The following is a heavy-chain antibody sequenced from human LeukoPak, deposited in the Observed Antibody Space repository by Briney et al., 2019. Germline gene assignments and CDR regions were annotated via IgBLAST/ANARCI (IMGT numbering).Heavy chain of an antibody. CDR2: IRSKAFGGTT. J-gene: IGHJ4*02. D-gene: IGHD6-19*01. CDR3: TRVGSSFFYFFDF. CDR1: GFTLGDYG. V-gene: IGHV3-49*04. Sequence: GRSLRLSCTTSGFTLGDYGLTWVRQAPGKGLEWVGFIRSKAFGGTTEYAASVKGRFTISRDDSKSIAYLQMSSLKTEDTAVCYCTRVGSSFFYFFDFWGQGTLVTVSS.